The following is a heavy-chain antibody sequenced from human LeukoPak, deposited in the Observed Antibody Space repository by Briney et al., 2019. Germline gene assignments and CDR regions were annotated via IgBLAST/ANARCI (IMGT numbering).Heavy chain of an antibody. CDR1: GGSISSGDYY. J-gene: IGHJ4*02. Sequence: SETLSLTCTVSGGSISSGDYYWSWIRQPLGKGLEWIGYIYYSGSTYYNPSLKSRVTISVDTSKNQFSLKLNSVTAADTAVYYCARDSPVGATRFFDYWGQGTLVTVSS. V-gene: IGHV4-30-4*08. D-gene: IGHD1-26*01. CDR3: ARDSPVGATRFFDY. CDR2: IYYSGST.